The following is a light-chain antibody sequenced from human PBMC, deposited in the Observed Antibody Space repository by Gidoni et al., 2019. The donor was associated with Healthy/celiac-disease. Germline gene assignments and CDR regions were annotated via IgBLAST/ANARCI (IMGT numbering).Light chain of an antibody. CDR1: SANIGSNT. Sequence: QSVLTQPPSAYGTPGQRVTISCSASSANIGSNTVNCYQQLPGTAPKLLIYSNNQRPSWVPDRFSGSKSGTSASLAISGLQSEDEADYYCAAWDDILNGHVVFGGGTKLTVL. J-gene: IGLJ2*01. V-gene: IGLV1-44*01. CDR2: SNN. CDR3: AAWDDILNGHVV.